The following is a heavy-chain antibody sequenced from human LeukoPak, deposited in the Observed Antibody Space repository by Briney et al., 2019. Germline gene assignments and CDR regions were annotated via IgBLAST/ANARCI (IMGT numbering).Heavy chain of an antibody. D-gene: IGHD5-24*01. CDR2: INPSSGGT. V-gene: IGHV1-2*02. CDR3: VRVFIGDGFKIFPRFDY. J-gene: IGHJ4*02. CDR1: GDSFTSYY. Sequence: ASVKVSCKASGDSFTSYYMHWVRQAPEQGLEWMGWINPSSGGTNYAQKFQDRISMTRDTSITTAYMELSSLRSDDTAVYYCVRVFIGDGFKIFPRFDYWGQGTLVTVS.